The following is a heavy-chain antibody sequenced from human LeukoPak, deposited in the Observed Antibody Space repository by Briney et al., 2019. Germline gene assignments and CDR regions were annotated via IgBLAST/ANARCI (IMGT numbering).Heavy chain of an antibody. Sequence: PGGSLRLSCAASGFTFNNYAMSWVRQPPGKGLEWVGGINHSGSTNYNPSLKSRVTISVDTSKNQFSLKLSSVTAADTAVYYCARGGRHTGSFGYWGQGTLVTVSS. CDR2: INHSGST. J-gene: IGHJ4*02. CDR3: ARGGRHTGSFGY. D-gene: IGHD3-10*01. V-gene: IGHV4-34*01. CDR1: GFTFNNYA.